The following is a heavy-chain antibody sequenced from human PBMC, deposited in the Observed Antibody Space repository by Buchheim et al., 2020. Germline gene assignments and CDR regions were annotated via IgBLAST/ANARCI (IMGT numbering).Heavy chain of an antibody. D-gene: IGHD3-22*01. V-gene: IGHV3-30*18. CDR1: GFTFSSYG. Sequence: QVQLVESGGGVVQPGRSLRLSCAASGFTFSSYGMHWVRQAPGKGLEWVAVISYDGSNKYYADSGKGRFTISRDNSKHKLYLQMNSLRAEDTAVYYCAKGGYYYDSSGYYVDYWGKGTL. CDR3: AKGGYYYDSSGYYVDY. CDR2: ISYDGSNK. J-gene: IGHJ4*02.